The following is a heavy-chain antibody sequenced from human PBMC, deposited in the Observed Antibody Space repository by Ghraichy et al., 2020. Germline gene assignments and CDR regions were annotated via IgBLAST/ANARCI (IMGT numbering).Heavy chain of an antibody. Sequence: GESLNISCKGSGYNFNKYWIVWVRQVPRKGLEWMGSIYPGDSDTRSSPALQGQVTFSVDSSISTAYLEWSSLKASDTAMYFCARHLRGQNLYDPWGQGTLVTVSS. CDR3: ARHLRGQNLYDP. V-gene: IGHV5-51*01. CDR1: GYNFNKYW. CDR2: IYPGDSDT. D-gene: IGHD2-8*01. J-gene: IGHJ5*02.